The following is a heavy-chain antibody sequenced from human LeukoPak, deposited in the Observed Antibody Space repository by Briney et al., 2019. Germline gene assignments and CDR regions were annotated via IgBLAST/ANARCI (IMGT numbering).Heavy chain of an antibody. CDR2: INPKSGGT. CDR3: APATMTFDY. CDR1: GYSFTDYY. J-gene: IGHJ4*02. D-gene: IGHD5-24*01. V-gene: IGHV1-2*02. Sequence: ASVKVSCKASGYSFTDYYMHWVRQAPGQGLEWMGWINPKSGGTNYAQKFQGRVTMTTDTSISTAYMETSRLTSDDTAVYYCAPATMTFDYWGQGTQLTDSS.